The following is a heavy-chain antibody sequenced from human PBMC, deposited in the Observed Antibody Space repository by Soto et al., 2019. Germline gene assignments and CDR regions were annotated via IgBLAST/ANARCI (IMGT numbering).Heavy chain of an antibody. J-gene: IGHJ5*02. D-gene: IGHD6-19*01. V-gene: IGHV1-18*01. CDR3: ARDGRSGSSGWDNWFDP. CDR1: GYTFTSYG. CDR2: ISAYNGNT. Sequence: GASVKVSCKASGYTFTSYGISWVRQAPGQGLEWMGWISAYNGNTNYAQKLQGRVTMTTDTSTSTAYMELRSLRSDDTAVYYCARDGRSGSSGWDNWFDPWGQGTLVTVSS.